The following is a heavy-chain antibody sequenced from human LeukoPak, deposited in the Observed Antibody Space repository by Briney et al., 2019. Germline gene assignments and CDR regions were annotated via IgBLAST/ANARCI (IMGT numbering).Heavy chain of an antibody. Sequence: GGTLRLSCAASGFTFSSYGMSWVRQAPGKGLEWVSAISGSGGSTYYADSVKGRFTISRDNSKNTLYLQMNSLRAEDTAVYYCAKACASVVVTTYYDYWGQGTLVTVSS. CDR3: AKACASVVVTTYYDY. D-gene: IGHD3-22*01. J-gene: IGHJ4*02. CDR1: GFTFSSYG. CDR2: ISGSGGST. V-gene: IGHV3-23*01.